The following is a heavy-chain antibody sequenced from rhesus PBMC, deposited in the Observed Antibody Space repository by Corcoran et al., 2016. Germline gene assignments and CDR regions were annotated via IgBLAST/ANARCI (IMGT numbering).Heavy chain of an antibody. J-gene: IGHJ4*01. CDR2: VRNNANSDTT. V-gene: IGHV3-13*01. Sequence: EVQLVESGGGLVQPGGSLRLSCAASGFTFSNYYMHWVRQAQGKGLEWIGLVRNNANSDTTEYAAAVKGRFTISRDDSKNSLYLQMSSLKTEDTARYYCTGAAGRYWGQGVLVTVSS. CDR1: GFTFSNYY. CDR3: TGAAGRY. D-gene: IGHD6S26*01.